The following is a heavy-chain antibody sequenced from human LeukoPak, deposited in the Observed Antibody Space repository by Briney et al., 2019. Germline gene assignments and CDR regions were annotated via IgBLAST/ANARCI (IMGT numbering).Heavy chain of an antibody. D-gene: IGHD6-13*01. V-gene: IGHV4-39*07. Sequence: PSETLSLTCTASGGSISSSSYYWGWIRQPPGKGLEWIGSIYYSGSTYYNPSLKSRVTISVDTSKNQFSLKLSSVTAADTAVYYCARDRKQQLDYFDYWGQGTLITVSS. CDR1: GGSISSSSYY. CDR2: IYYSGST. J-gene: IGHJ4*02. CDR3: ARDRKQQLDYFDY.